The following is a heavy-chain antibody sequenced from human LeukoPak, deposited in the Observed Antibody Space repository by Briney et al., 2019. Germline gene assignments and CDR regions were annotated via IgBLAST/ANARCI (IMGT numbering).Heavy chain of an antibody. V-gene: IGHV3-7*01. J-gene: IGHJ4*02. CDR1: GFSFTTYW. D-gene: IGHD3-10*01. Sequence: PGGSLRLSCAASGFSFTTYWMSWVRQAQGKGPEWVANINQDGTEKYYVDSVKGRFTISRDNGKNSLYLQMNSLRVEDTAVYYCAKLAKYFYGAETFYFFEHWGQGTPVTASS. CDR3: AKLAKYFYGAETFYFFEH. CDR2: INQDGTEK.